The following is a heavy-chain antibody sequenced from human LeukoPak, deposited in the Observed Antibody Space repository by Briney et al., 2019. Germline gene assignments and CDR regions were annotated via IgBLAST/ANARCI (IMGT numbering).Heavy chain of an antibody. D-gene: IGHD6-13*01. CDR1: GFTFGSYA. CDR2: ISYSGGRI. J-gene: IGHJ4*02. V-gene: IGHV3-23*01. CDR3: AKVSAFHSNNWLDY. Sequence: GGSLRLSCAASGFTFGSYAMSWVRQAPGKGLEWVSSISYSGGRIISERSVKGRFTMSRENSKNNLYLQMSSLRAADTAVYYCAKVSAFHSNNWLDYWSQGTPVTV.